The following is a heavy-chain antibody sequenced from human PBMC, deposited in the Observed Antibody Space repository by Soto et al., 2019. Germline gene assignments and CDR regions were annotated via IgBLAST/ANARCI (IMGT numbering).Heavy chain of an antibody. CDR1: GGSISSSSYY. J-gene: IGHJ4*02. V-gene: IGHV4-39*01. CDR3: ARGGLWFGERSYFDY. D-gene: IGHD3-10*01. Sequence: QLQLQESGPGLVKPSETLSLTCTVSGGSISSSSYYWGWIRQPPGKGLEWIGSIYYSGSTYYNPSLKSRVTISVDTSKNQFSLKLSSVTAADTAVYYCARGGLWFGERSYFDYWGQGTLVTVSS. CDR2: IYYSGST.